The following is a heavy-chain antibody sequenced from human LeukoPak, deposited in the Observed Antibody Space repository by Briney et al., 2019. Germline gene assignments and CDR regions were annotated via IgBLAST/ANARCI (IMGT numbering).Heavy chain of an antibody. V-gene: IGHV1-69*04. D-gene: IGHD5-18*01. CDR2: IIPILGIA. CDR1: GGTFSSYA. CDR3: ARDRDSHDAFDI. Sequence: SVKVSCKASGGTFSSYAISWVRQAPGQGLEWMGRIIPILGIANYAQKFQGRVTITADKSTSTAYMELSSLRSEDTAVYYCARDRDSHDAFDIWGQGTMVTVSS. J-gene: IGHJ3*02.